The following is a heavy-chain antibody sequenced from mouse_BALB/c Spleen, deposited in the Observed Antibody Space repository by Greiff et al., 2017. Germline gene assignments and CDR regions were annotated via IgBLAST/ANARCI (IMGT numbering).Heavy chain of an antibody. Sequence: DVQLQESGPSLVKPSHTLYLTCSVTGDSITSGYWNWIRKFPGNKLEYMGYISYSGSTYYNPTLKSRISISRDTSTIQYYLQLNSVTTEDTATYYCARTGTGYFDVWGAGTTVTVSS. CDR1: GDSITSGY. CDR3: ARTGTGYFDV. J-gene: IGHJ1*01. CDR2: ISYSGST. V-gene: IGHV3-8*02. D-gene: IGHD4-1*01.